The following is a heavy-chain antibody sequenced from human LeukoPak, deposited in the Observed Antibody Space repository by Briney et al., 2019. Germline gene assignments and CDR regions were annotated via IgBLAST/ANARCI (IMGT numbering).Heavy chain of an antibody. CDR1: GFAFSDYY. V-gene: IGHV3-11*04. CDR3: VRGKWEPQEFFDY. J-gene: IGHJ4*02. CDR2: IRSSGITM. Sequence: PGGSLRLSCAASGFAFSDYYMSWLRQAPGKGLEWIANIRSSGITMYYADSVKGRFTISRDNAKNSLYLLMNSLRAEDTALYYCVRGKWEPQEFFDYWGQGTLVTVSS. D-gene: IGHD1-26*01.